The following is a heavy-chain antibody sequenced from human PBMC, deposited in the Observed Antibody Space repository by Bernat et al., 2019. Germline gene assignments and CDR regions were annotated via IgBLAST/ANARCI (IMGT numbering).Heavy chain of an antibody. V-gene: IGHV3-7*01. CDR1: GFIFSDYW. CDR2: IKKDGSEE. D-gene: IGHD1-26*01. J-gene: IGHJ3*02. CDR3: VAREPIKVSDM. Sequence: VQLVESGGGLVQPGGSLRLSCAASGFIFSDYWMTWVRQAPGKGLEWLANIKKDGSEENYIDSVKGRFTISRDNAQNSLFLQMNSMRAEDTSVYYCVAREPIKVSDMWGHGTRVIVSS.